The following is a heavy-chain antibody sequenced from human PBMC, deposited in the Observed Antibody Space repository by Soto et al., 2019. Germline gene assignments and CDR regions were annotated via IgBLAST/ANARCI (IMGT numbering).Heavy chain of an antibody. CDR2: IYWHDET. J-gene: IGHJ5*02. V-gene: IGHV2-5*01. CDR1: GFSLHIPGVG. D-gene: IGHD2-15*01. Sequence: KESGPTLVKPTQTLTLTCTFSGFSLHIPGVGVGWIRQPPGKALEWLALIYWHDETRYSPSLKNRLTITKDTSRNQVALTMTNMDPVDTATYHCALRGHCSGDSCYSAWGQGILVTVSS. CDR3: ALRGHCSGDSCYSA.